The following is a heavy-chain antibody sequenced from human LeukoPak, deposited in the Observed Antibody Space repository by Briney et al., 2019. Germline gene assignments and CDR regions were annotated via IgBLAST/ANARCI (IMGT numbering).Heavy chain of an antibody. D-gene: IGHD2-15*01. J-gene: IGHJ3*02. V-gene: IGHV3-11*01. CDR2: ISSSGSTI. CDR3: ARDCRGYCSGGSAFDI. CDR1: GFTFSDYY. Sequence: GGSLRLSCAASGFTFSDYYMSWIRQAPGKGLEWVSYISSSGSTIYYAHSVKGRFTISRDNAKNSLYLQMNSLRAEDTAVYYCARDCRGYCSGGSAFDIWGQGTMVTVSS.